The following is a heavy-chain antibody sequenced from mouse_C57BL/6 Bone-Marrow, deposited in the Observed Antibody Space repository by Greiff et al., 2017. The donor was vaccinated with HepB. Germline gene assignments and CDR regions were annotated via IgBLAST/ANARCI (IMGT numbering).Heavy chain of an antibody. CDR3: ASSSTVPPYDYAMDY. V-gene: IGHV1-55*01. Sequence: QVQLQQPGAELVKPGASVKMSCKASGYTFTSYWITWVKQRPGQGLEWIGDIYPGSGSTNYNEKFKSKATLTVDTSSSTAYMQLSSLTSEDSAVYYCASSSTVPPYDYAMDYWGQGTSVTVSS. D-gene: IGHD1-1*01. CDR1: GYTFTSYW. CDR2: IYPGSGST. J-gene: IGHJ4*01.